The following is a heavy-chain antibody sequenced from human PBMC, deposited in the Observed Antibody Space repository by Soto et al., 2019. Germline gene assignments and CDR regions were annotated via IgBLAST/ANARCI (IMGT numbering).Heavy chain of an antibody. CDR2: NGPSDTYT. J-gene: IGHJ4*02. CDR1: GYSFTSYW. CDR3: ARRDSSSSIDY. D-gene: IGHD6-6*01. Sequence: PGESLKIYCKGSGYSFTSYWISWVRPMARKRQGWMRSNGPSDTYTNHSPSCQGNVTISADKSISTAYLQWSSVKASDTAMYYCARRDSSSSIDYWGQGTLVTVSS. V-gene: IGHV5-10-1*01.